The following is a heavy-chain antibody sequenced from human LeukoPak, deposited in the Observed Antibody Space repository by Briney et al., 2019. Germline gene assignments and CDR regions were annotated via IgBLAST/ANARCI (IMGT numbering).Heavy chain of an antibody. CDR2: INPNSGGT. V-gene: IGHV1-2*02. CDR3: ARSGSGYWFDP. Sequence: ASVKVSCKASGYTFTSYGISWVRQAPGQGLEWMGWINPNSGGTNYAQKFQGRATMTRDTSISTAYMELSRLRSDDTAVYYCARSGSGYWFDPWGQGTLVTVSS. D-gene: IGHD5-12*01. J-gene: IGHJ5*02. CDR1: GYTFTSYG.